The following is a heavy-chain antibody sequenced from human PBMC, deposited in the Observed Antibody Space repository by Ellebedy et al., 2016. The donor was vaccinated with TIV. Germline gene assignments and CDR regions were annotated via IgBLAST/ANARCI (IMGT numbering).Heavy chain of an antibody. V-gene: IGHV1-3*01. Sequence: ASVKVSXXASGYMFTHYVIHWVRQAPGQRLEWMGRINVGNGYTEYAQKFQGRVTFIKDTSASAVYMELSSLRSEDSAVYYCARAFSMSLTMMGDLWGQGTLVTVSS. CDR1: GYMFTHYV. CDR3: ARAFSMSLTMMGDL. J-gene: IGHJ5*02. CDR2: INVGNGYT. D-gene: IGHD3-22*01.